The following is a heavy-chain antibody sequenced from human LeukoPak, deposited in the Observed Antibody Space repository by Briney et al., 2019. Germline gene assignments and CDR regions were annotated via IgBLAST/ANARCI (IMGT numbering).Heavy chain of an antibody. V-gene: IGHV3-23*01. CDR3: AKEQWLVSKFPESAFDI. J-gene: IGHJ3*02. CDR1: GCTFSSYA. Sequence: GGSLRLSCAASGCTFSSYAMSWVRQAPGKGLEWVSAISGSGGSTCYADSVKGRFTTSRDNSKNTLYLQMNSLRAEDTAVYYCAKEQWLVSKFPESAFDIWGQGTMVTVSS. D-gene: IGHD6-19*01. CDR2: ISGSGGST.